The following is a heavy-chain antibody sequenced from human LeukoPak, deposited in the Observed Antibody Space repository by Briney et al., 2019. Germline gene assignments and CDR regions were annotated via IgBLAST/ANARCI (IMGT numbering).Heavy chain of an antibody. CDR2: ISAYNGNT. V-gene: IGHV1-18*01. J-gene: IGHJ5*02. CDR1: GYTFTSYG. D-gene: IGHD4-17*01. CDR3: ARSGPQYGDPREVRFDP. Sequence: ASVKVSCKASGYTFTSYGISWVRQAPGQGLEWMGWISAYNGNTNYAQKLQGRVTMTTDTSTSTAYMGLRSLRSDDTAVYYCARSGPQYGDPREVRFDPWGQGTLVTVSS.